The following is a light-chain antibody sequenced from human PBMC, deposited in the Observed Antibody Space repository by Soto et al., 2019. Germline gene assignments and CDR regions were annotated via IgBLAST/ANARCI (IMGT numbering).Light chain of an antibody. V-gene: IGKV1-39*01. J-gene: IGKJ5*01. CDR1: QSISSY. CDR3: QQSYSTTIT. Sequence: DIQMTQYPSSLSASVGDRVTITCGASQSISSYLNWYQKKPGKAPKLLIYAASSLQSGVPSRLIGSGYGTNLTITVSSMKNEDFATYYCQQSYSTTITFGHGTRLEIK. CDR2: AAS.